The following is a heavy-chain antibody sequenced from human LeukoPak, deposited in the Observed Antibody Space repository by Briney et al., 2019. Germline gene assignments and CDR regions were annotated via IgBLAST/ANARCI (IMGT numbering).Heavy chain of an antibody. CDR1: GGSISSSSYY. D-gene: IGHD3-10*01. Sequence: ASETLSLTCTVSGGSISSSSYYWGWIRQPPGKGLEWMGSIYYSGSTYYNPSLKSRVTISVDTSKNQFSLKLSSVTAADTAVYYCARTMVRGVLDYWGQGTLVTVSS. CDR3: ARTMVRGVLDY. V-gene: IGHV4-39*01. J-gene: IGHJ4*02. CDR2: IYYSGST.